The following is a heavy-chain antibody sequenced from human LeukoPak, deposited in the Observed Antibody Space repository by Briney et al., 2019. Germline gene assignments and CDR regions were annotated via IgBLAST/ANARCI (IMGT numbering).Heavy chain of an antibody. D-gene: IGHD3-10*01. J-gene: IGHJ3*02. CDR2: INTNTGGT. CDR3: ARGGSFHEFDI. V-gene: IGHV1-2*02. CDR1: GYRFTDYW. Sequence: ASVKVSCKASGYRFTDYWIQWVLQAPGQGLEWMGWINTNTGGTVYAQKFQGRVTMTRDTSLTTSYMDLSRLTSDDTAVYYCARGGSFHEFDIWGQGTMVIVSS.